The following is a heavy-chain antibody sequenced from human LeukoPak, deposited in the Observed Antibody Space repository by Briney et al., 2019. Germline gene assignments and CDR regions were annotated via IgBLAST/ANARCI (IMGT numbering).Heavy chain of an antibody. CDR3: VKRIAVAGLFDY. J-gene: IGHJ4*02. CDR1: GFTFSSYA. V-gene: IGHV3-64D*06. CDR2: ISSNGGST. Sequence: GGSLRFSCSASGFTFSSYAMHWVGQAPGQGLEYVSAISSNGGSTYYADSVKGRFTISRDNSKNTLYLQMSSLRAEDTAVYYCVKRIAVAGLFDYWGQGTLVTVSS. D-gene: IGHD6-19*01.